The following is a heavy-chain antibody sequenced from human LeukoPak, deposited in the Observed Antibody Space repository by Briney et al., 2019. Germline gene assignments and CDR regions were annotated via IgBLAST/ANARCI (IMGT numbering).Heavy chain of an antibody. V-gene: IGHV3-23*01. CDR2: ISGSGDST. CDR3: AKDARWLAPGTFDI. J-gene: IGHJ3*02. Sequence: GGSLRLSCAASGFTFSTHAMNWVRQAPGKGLNWVSGISGSGDSTFYADSVKGRFTISRDNSKKTLYLQMNSLRADDTAVYYCAKDARWLAPGTFDIWGQGTMVTVS. CDR1: GFTFSTHA. D-gene: IGHD6-19*01.